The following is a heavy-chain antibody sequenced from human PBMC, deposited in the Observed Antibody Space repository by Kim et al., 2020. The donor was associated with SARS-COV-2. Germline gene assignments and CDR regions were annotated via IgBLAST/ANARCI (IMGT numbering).Heavy chain of an antibody. V-gene: IGHV3-21*06. CDR2: ISSTGSYI. CDR3: ARVSGYCTDVTCPRIALDL. D-gene: IGHD2-8*01. Sequence: GGSLRLSCAASGFNFGSYSMKWVRQAPGKGLEWVSTISSTGSYIHYSALVRGRFTISRDNAKSLLHLQLTGLTADDSAIYYCARVSGYCTDVTCPRIALDLWGRGTGVSVSS. J-gene: IGHJ2*01. CDR1: GFNFGSYS.